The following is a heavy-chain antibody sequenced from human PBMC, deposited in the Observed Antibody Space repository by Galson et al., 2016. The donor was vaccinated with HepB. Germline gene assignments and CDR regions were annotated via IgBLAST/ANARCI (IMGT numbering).Heavy chain of an antibody. CDR1: GYTFTTYG. D-gene: IGHD1-1*01. CDR2: ISGYNGNT. Sequence: SVKVSCKASGYTFTTYGISWVRQAPGQGLEWMGWISGYNGNTHYAQKFQDRVTLTRDTSTGPAYVDLWSLTSDDTAVYYCAREDWNPRYYFNGMDVWGQGTTVTVSS. CDR3: AREDWNPRYYFNGMDV. J-gene: IGHJ6*02. V-gene: IGHV1-18*01.